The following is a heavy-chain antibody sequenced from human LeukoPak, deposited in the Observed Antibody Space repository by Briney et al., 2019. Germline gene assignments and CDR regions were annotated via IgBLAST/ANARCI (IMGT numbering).Heavy chain of an antibody. CDR2: IRYDGSNK. J-gene: IGHJ2*01. CDR1: GFTFSSYG. Sequence: GGSLRLSCAASGFTFSSYGMHWVRQAPGKGLEWVAFIRYDGSNKYYADSVKGRFTISRDNAKNSLYLQMNSLRAEDTAVYYCARDTSLAGYWYFDLWGRGTLVTVSS. V-gene: IGHV3-30*02. D-gene: IGHD3-10*01. CDR3: ARDTSLAGYWYFDL.